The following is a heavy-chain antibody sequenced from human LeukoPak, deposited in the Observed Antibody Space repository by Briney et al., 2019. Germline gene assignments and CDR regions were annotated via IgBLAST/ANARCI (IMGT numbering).Heavy chain of an antibody. CDR1: GYTFTTHG. D-gene: IGHD6-19*01. CDR3: ARSTMAGKSGYFDY. J-gene: IGHJ4*02. V-gene: IGHV1-18*01. CDR2: ISAYNGNT. Sequence: GASVKVSCKASGYTFTTHGIAWVRQAPGQGLEWMGWISAYNGNTNYAQKLQGRVTMTTDTSTSTAYMELRSLRSDDTAVYYCARSTMAGKSGYFDYWGQGTLVTVSS.